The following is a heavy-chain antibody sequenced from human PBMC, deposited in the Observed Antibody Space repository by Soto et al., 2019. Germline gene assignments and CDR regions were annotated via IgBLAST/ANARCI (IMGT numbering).Heavy chain of an antibody. Sequence: SETLSIACAIYRWSFSGYYWSWIRQPPGKGLEWIGEISQSGNTNYSPSLKSRVSISIDTSKKQFSLNLASVSAADTAVYYCARAPKVSGSSQTRPDFWGQGTLVTVSS. D-gene: IGHD6-6*01. CDR2: ISQSGNT. J-gene: IGHJ4*02. CDR3: ARAPKVSGSSQTRPDF. CDR1: RWSFSGYY. V-gene: IGHV4-34*01.